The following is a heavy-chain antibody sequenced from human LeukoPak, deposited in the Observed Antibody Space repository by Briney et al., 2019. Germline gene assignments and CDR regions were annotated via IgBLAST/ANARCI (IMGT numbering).Heavy chain of an antibody. V-gene: IGHV3-30*04. CDR1: GFIFGDYA. D-gene: IGHD5-18*01. CDR3: AKDESVDTAMVFDY. CDR2: IAFDDTDR. J-gene: IGHJ4*02. Sequence: GGSLRLSCAASGFIFGDYAMHWVRQAPGKGLEWVAAIAFDDTDRYYIDSVKGRFTISRDNSKNTLYLQMNSLRAEDTAVYYCAKDESVDTAMVFDYWGQGTLVTVSS.